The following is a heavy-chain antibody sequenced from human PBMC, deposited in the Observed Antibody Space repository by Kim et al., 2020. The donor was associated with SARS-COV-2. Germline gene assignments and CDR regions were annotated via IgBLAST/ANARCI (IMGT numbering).Heavy chain of an antibody. D-gene: IGHD3-22*01. V-gene: IGHV1-69*13. CDR3: AREGDYDSSGVFDY. Sequence: SVKVSCKASGGTFSSYAISWVRQAPGQGLEWMGGIIPIFGTANYAQTFQGRVTITADESTSTAYMELSSLRSEDTAVYYCAREGDYDSSGVFDYWGQGTLVTVSS. CDR1: GGTFSSYA. CDR2: IIPIFGTA. J-gene: IGHJ4*02.